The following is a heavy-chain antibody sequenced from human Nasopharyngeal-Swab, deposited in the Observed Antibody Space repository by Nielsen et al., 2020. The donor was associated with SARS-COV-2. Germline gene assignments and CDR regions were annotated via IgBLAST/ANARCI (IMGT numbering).Heavy chain of an antibody. CDR3: ARDSVNDYRRFGMAV. D-gene: IGHD1-1*01. V-gene: IGHV6-1*01. J-gene: IGHJ6*02. Sequence: SQTLSLTCAITGDSVSGDSVSWNWIRQSPSRGLEWLGRTYHRSKWYFDYTVSVKSRITINADTSKNQFSLQLNSVTPEDTAVYYGARDSVNDYRRFGMAVWGQGTTVTVSS. CDR2: TYHRSKWYF. CDR1: GDSVSGDSVS.